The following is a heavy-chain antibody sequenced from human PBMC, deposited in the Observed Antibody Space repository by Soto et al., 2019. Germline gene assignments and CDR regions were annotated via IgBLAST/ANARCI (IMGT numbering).Heavy chain of an antibody. J-gene: IGHJ6*02. CDR2: IIPIFGTA. CDR3: ARDRHTHYYDSSGYYYYYYGMDV. D-gene: IGHD3-22*01. CDR1: GGTFSSYA. V-gene: IGHV1-69*13. Sequence: SVKVSCKASGGTFSSYAISWVRQAPGQGLEWMGGIIPIFGTANYAQKFQGRVTITADESTSTAYMELSSLRSEDTAVYYCARDRHTHYYDSSGYYYYYYGMDVWGQGTTVTVSS.